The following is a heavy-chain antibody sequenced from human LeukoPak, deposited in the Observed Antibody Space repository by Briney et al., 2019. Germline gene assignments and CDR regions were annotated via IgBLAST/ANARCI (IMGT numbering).Heavy chain of an antibody. CDR3: ARERIYYGFWSGRDPLRLFDY. J-gene: IGHJ4*02. CDR1: GFTFSSYW. Sequence: GGSLRLSCAASGFTFSSYWMSWVRQAPGKGLEWVANIKQDGSEKYYVDSVKGRFTISRDNAKNSLYLQMNSLRAEDTAVYYCARERIYYGFWSGRDPLRLFDYWGQGTLVTVSS. V-gene: IGHV3-7*01. CDR2: IKQDGSEK. D-gene: IGHD3-3*01.